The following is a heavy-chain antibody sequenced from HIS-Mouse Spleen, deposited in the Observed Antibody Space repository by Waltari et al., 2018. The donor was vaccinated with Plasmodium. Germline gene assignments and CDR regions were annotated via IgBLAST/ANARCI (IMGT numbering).Heavy chain of an antibody. D-gene: IGHD1-26*01. CDR1: AFTVRGHY. CDR3: ATPRVGGSYFDY. Sequence: EVQLLVSGGALVQPGGSLRLSCAASAFTVRGHYISWVRQAPGKGVEWVSVIYSGGSTYYADSVKGRFTISRDNSKNTLYLQMNSLRAEDTAVYYCATPRVGGSYFDYWGQGTLVTVSS. J-gene: IGHJ4*02. CDR2: IYSGGST. V-gene: IGHV3-66*01.